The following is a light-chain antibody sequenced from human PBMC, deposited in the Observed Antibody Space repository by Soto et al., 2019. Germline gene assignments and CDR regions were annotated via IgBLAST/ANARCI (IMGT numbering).Light chain of an antibody. CDR1: QSVSSY. V-gene: IGKV3-11*01. Sequence: EIVLTQSPATLSLSPGERATLSCRASQSVSSYLAWYQQKPGQAPRLLIYDASNRATGIPARFSGSGSGTDFTLTISSLEPEDFAVYCCQQYGSSQGITFGQGTRLEIK. J-gene: IGKJ5*01. CDR2: DAS. CDR3: QQYGSSQGIT.